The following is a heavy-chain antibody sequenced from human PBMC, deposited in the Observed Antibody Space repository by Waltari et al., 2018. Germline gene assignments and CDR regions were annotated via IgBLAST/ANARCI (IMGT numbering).Heavy chain of an antibody. J-gene: IGHJ4*02. Sequence: EVQLLESGGGLVQPGGSLSLACAASGFTFSSYAMSWVSQAPGKGLEWVSAISVSGGSTYYADSVKGRFTISRDNSKNTLYLQMNSLRAEDTAVYYCANWGGAAPHPYWGQGTLVTVSS. D-gene: IGHD3-16*01. CDR3: ANWGGAAPHPY. V-gene: IGHV3-23*01. CDR1: GFTFSSYA. CDR2: ISVSGGST.